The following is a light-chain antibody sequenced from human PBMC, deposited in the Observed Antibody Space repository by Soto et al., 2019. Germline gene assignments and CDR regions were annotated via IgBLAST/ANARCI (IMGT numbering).Light chain of an antibody. CDR3: QQYDNLPLT. CDR2: DAS. J-gene: IGKJ4*01. V-gene: IGKV1-33*01. CDR1: QDISNY. Sequence: DIQMTQSPSSLSASVGDRVTITCQASQDISNYLNWYQQKPGKAPKLLIYDASNLETGVPSRFSGSGSGTDFTFTISSLQPQDIETYYCQQYDNLPLTFGAGTKVDI.